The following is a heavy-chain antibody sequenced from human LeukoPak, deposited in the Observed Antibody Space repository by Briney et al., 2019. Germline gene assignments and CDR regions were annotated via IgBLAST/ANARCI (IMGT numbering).Heavy chain of an antibody. J-gene: IGHJ5*02. Sequence: SETLSLTCTVSGGSISSGSYYWSWIRQPAGKGLEWIGRIYTSGSTNYNPSLKSRVTISVDTSKNQCSLKLSSVTAADTAMYYCARATPRGTMVRGVIKGVDWFDPWGQGTLVTVSS. CDR3: ARATPRGTMVRGVIKGVDWFDP. V-gene: IGHV4-61*02. D-gene: IGHD3-10*01. CDR2: IYTSGST. CDR1: GGSISSGSYY.